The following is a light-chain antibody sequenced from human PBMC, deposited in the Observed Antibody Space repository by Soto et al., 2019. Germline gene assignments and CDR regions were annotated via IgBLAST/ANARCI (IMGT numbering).Light chain of an antibody. Sequence: SARTQPASVSGSPGQSITISCTGTSSDVGGYKYVSWYQQHPGKAPKLMIFEVNSWPSGVSNRFSGSKSGNTASLTISGLRAEDEADYYCSSFSSSSTPYVFGTGTKVTVL. V-gene: IGLV2-14*01. J-gene: IGLJ1*01. CDR3: SSFSSSSTPYV. CDR1: SSDVGGYKY. CDR2: EVN.